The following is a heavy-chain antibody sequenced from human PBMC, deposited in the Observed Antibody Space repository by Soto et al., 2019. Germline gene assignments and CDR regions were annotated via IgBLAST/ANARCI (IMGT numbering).Heavy chain of an antibody. D-gene: IGHD3-22*01. J-gene: IGHJ5*02. CDR3: AHRLDDYYDSSGYYSTNWFDP. CDR2: IDWDDDK. CDR1: GFSLSTSGMF. V-gene: IGHV2-70*12. Sequence: GPTLVNPTQTLTLTCTFSGFSLSTSGMFVSWILHPPGKALEWLALIDWDDDKYYSTSLKTRLTISKDTSKNQVVLTMTNMDPVDTATYYCAHRLDDYYDSSGYYSTNWFDPWGQGTLVTVSS.